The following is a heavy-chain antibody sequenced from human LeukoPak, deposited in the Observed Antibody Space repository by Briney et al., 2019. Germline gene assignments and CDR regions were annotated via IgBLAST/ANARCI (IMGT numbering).Heavy chain of an antibody. CDR3: ARVGDLYRAHRVRGLSPDYYYMDV. CDR1: GGSLSEFY. V-gene: IGHV4-34*01. CDR2: VNYSGST. Sequence: SETLSLTCAVSGGSLSEFYWNWIRQSPVKGLEWIGEVNYSGSTAYNPSLKSRVTISVDASKNQFSLAVSSLTAADTAVYYCARVGDLYRAHRVRGLSPDYYYMDVWGKGTTVTVSS. J-gene: IGHJ6*03. D-gene: IGHD3-10*01.